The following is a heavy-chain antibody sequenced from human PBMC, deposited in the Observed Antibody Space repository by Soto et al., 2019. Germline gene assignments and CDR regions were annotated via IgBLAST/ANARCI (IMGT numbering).Heavy chain of an antibody. CDR1: GFTVSSNY. V-gene: IGHV3-53*04. CDR3: ARDYYGSGSYH. D-gene: IGHD3-10*01. J-gene: IGHJ4*02. Sequence: EVQLVESGGGLVPPGGSLRLSCAASGFTVSSNYMRWVRQAPGKGLEWVSVIYSGGSTYYADSVKGRFTISRHNSKNTLYLQMSSLRSEDTAVYCCARDYYGSGSYHWGQGTLVTVSS. CDR2: IYSGGST.